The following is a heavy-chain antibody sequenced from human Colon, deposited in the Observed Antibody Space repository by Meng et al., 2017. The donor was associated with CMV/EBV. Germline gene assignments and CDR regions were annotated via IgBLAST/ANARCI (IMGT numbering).Heavy chain of an antibody. J-gene: IGHJ1*01. V-gene: IGHV1-8*01. CDR2: MNPNSGHT. CDR1: GYTFGTYD. CDR3: ARMGYCSSTSCSDIPEYFQH. Sequence: ASVKVSCKASGYTFGTYDIYWVRQASGQGLEWMGWMNPNSGHTAYAQKFQGRVTMTRNTSITTAYMELSRLRSDDTAVYYCARMGYCSSTSCSDIPEYFQHWGQGTLVTVSS. D-gene: IGHD2-2*01.